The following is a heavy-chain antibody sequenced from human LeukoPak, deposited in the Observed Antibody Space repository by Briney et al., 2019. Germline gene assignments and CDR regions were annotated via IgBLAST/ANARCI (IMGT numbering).Heavy chain of an antibody. Sequence: PGGSLRLSCAASGFTFSSYEMNWVRQAPGKGLEWVSYISSSGTTIYYADSVKGRFTSSRDNAKNSLYLQMNSLRAEDTAVYYCARGRVGARAEYFQHWGQGTLVTVSS. D-gene: IGHD1-26*01. J-gene: IGHJ1*01. CDR1: GFTFSSYE. V-gene: IGHV3-48*03. CDR2: ISSSGTTI. CDR3: ARGRVGARAEYFQH.